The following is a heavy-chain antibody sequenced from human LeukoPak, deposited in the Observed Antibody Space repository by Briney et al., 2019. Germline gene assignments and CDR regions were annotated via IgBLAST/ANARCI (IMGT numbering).Heavy chain of an antibody. CDR2: IRSSDGAI. J-gene: IGHJ4*02. CDR3: TTRLRNHFDY. D-gene: IGHD5-12*01. V-gene: IGHV3-48*02. CDR1: GFTFPLYS. Sequence: GGSLRLSCAASGFTFPLYSMNWVRQAPGKGLEWVSYIRSSDGAIAYADSVKGRFTISRDDAKNSLYLQMNSLRDEDTALYYCTTRLRNHFDYWGQGTQVTVSS.